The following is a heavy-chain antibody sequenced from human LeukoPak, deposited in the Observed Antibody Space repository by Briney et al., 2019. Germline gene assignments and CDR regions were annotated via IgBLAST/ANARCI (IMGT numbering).Heavy chain of an antibody. D-gene: IGHD2-15*01. V-gene: IGHV5-51*01. CDR3: ARLYRYCSGGDCYPYYFDN. Sequence: PGGSLKISCEGSGYSFTIYWIGWVRQMPGKGLDWMGIIYPGDSDVRYNPSFQGQVTISADKSINTAYLQWSSLKASDTAMYYCARLYRYCSGGDCYPYYFDNWGQGTLVTVSS. CDR1: GYSFTIYW. CDR2: IYPGDSDV. J-gene: IGHJ4*02.